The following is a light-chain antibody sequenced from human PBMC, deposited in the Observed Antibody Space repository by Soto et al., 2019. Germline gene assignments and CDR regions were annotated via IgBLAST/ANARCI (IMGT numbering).Light chain of an antibody. V-gene: IGKV4-1*01. Sequence: DIVMTQSPDSLAVSLGERATINCKSSQSVLYSSNNENYLAWYQQKPGQPPKLLIYWASTLESGVPDRFSGSGSGTDFTLTISSLQAEDVAVYYCQQHYSTPETFGQGTKVEIK. CDR1: QSVLYSSNNENY. CDR3: QQHYSTPET. J-gene: IGKJ1*01. CDR2: WAS.